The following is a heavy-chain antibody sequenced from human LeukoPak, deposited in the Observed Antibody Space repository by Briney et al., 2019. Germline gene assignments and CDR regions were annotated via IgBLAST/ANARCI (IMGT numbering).Heavy chain of an antibody. J-gene: IGHJ5*02. CDR2: INPNSGGT. CDR3: ARDREVSSSWYYWFDP. V-gene: IGHV1-2*02. CDR1: GYTFTGYY. D-gene: IGHD6-13*01. Sequence: ASVKVSCKASGYTFTGYYMHWVRQAPGQGLEWMGWINPNSGGTNYAQKFQGRVTMTRDTSISTAYMELSRLRSDDTAVYYCARDREVSSSWYYWFDPWGQGTLVTVSS.